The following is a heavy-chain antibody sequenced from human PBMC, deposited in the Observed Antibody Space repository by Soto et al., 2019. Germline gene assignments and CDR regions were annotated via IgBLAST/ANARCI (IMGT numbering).Heavy chain of an antibody. Sequence: SETLSLTCTVSGGSISSGGYYWSWIRQHPGKGLEWIGYIYYSGSTYYNPSLKSRVTISVDTSKNQFSLKLSSVTAADTAVYYCARDGSITMVRGVIPPTYYYYGMDVWGQGTTVTVSS. CDR3: ARDGSITMVRGVIPPTYYYYGMDV. CDR1: GGSISSGGYY. D-gene: IGHD3-10*01. J-gene: IGHJ6*02. V-gene: IGHV4-31*03. CDR2: IYYSGST.